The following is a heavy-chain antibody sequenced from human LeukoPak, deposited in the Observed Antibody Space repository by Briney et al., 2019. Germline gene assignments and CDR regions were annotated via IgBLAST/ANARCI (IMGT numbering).Heavy chain of an antibody. V-gene: IGHV1-24*01. CDR1: GYTLTELS. CDR3: ATGLVVITTRTVDY. J-gene: IGHJ4*02. D-gene: IGHD3-22*01. Sequence: ASVKVSCKVSGYTLTELSMHWVRQAPGKGLEWMGGFDPEDGETIYAQKFQGRVTMTEDTSTDTAYMELSSLRSEDTVVYYCATGLVVITTRTVDYWGQGTLVTVSS. CDR2: FDPEDGET.